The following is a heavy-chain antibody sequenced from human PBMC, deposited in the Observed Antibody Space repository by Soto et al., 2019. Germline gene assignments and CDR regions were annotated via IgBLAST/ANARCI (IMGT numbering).Heavy chain of an antibody. CDR1: GGTFSSYA. CDR3: ARDGADYYGSGSYYTFAY. CDR2: IIPIFGTA. V-gene: IGHV1-69*01. J-gene: IGHJ4*02. D-gene: IGHD3-10*01. Sequence: QVQLVQSGAEVKKPGSSVKVSCKASGGTFSSYAISWVRQAPGQGLEWMGGIIPIFGTANYAQKFQGRVTITADESTSTAYMELSSLRSEDTAVYYCARDGADYYGSGSYYTFAYWGQGPLVTVSS.